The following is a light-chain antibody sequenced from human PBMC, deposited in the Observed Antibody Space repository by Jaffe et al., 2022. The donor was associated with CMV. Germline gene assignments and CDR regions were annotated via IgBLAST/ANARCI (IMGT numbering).Light chain of an antibody. CDR1: QTLDSDF. Sequence: EIVLTQSPGTLSLSPGERATLSCRASQTLDSDFLAWYQHKPGQTPRLLIYGAFRRATGIPDRVSGSGSGTDFTLTISRLEPEDFAVYYCQQFHTPPHTFGQGTKVEIK. J-gene: IGKJ2*01. CDR3: QQFHTPPHT. CDR2: GAF. V-gene: IGKV3-20*01.